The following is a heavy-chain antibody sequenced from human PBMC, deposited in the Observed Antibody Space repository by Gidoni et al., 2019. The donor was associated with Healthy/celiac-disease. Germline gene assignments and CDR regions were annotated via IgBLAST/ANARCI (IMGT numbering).Heavy chain of an antibody. J-gene: IGHJ6*02. CDR2: SSDNGGGT. Sequence: EVQLLESGGGVVQPGGSLRLSCAASGFTFSCYAMSWVRQVPGKGLEGDSGSSDNGGGTVYAGCVKCRYTSYREKSKNTMNLQMNSTGAEYSAGYGCATLGGYTIDDWGQGTMVTVSS. D-gene: IGHD5-18*01. CDR1: GFTFSCYA. V-gene: IGHV3-23*01. CDR3: ATLGGYTIDD.